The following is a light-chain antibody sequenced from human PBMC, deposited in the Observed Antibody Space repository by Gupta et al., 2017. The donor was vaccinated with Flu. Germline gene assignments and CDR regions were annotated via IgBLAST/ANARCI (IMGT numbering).Light chain of an antibody. CDR2: LGDSVNY. CDR1: TGNKDFV. CDR3: ETWDSNTSTRV. J-gene: IGLJ3*02. Sequence: LTCTVTTGNKDFVISCHQQRPGKTPRYFRKLGDSVNYTKGSGVPDRFSGSISGADRYLSITSVQAEDEADYYCETWDSNTSTRVFGGGTTLTVL. V-gene: IGLV4-60*03.